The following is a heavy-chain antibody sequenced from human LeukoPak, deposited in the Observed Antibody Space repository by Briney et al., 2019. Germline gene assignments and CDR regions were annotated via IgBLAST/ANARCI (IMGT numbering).Heavy chain of an antibody. CDR3: ARSITIFGVVMFHWFDP. J-gene: IGHJ5*02. CDR1: GFTFSSYA. CDR2: ISYDGSNK. Sequence: PGRSLRLSCAASGFTFSSYAMHWVRQAPGKGLEWVAVISYDGSNKYYADSVKGRFTISRDNSKNTLYLQMNSLRAEDTAVYYCARSITIFGVVMFHWFDPWGQGTLVTVSS. V-gene: IGHV3-30*04. D-gene: IGHD3-3*01.